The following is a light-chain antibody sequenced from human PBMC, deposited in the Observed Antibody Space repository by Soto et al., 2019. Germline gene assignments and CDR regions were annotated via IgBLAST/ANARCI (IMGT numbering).Light chain of an antibody. CDR3: SSYRTSSTYV. Sequence: QSALTQPASVSRSPGQSITISCTGTSSNVGSYNYVSWYQQYPGQAPKLMIYEVTNRPSGVPDRFSASKSGNTASLTISGLQAGDEADYYCSSYRTSSTYVFGTGTKLTVL. CDR1: SSNVGSYNY. CDR2: EVT. V-gene: IGLV2-14*01. J-gene: IGLJ1*01.